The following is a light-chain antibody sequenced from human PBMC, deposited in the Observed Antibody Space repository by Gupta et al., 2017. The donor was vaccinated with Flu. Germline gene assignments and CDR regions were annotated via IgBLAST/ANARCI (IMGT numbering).Light chain of an antibody. V-gene: IGLV8-61*01. J-gene: IGLJ1*01. CDR2: NTN. CDR1: SGSVSTGYY. CDR3: LLYLGDATYA. Sequence: SGSVSTGYYPSWYQQTPGQAPRTLIYNTNTRSSGVPDRFSGSILGNKAALTITGAQADDDSDYYCLLYLGDATYAFGTGTKVTVL.